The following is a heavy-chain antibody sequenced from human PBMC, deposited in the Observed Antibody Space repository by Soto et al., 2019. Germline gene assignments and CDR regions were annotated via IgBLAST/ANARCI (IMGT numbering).Heavy chain of an antibody. Sequence: SETLSLTCTFSCGSIISYYWSWIRQPPGKGLEWIGYIYYSGSTNYNPSLKSRVTISVDTSKNQFSLKLSSVTAADTAVYYCARDGRGLYSSSSGGYYYGMDVWGQGTTVTVSS. V-gene: IGHV4-59*01. J-gene: IGHJ6*02. CDR3: ARDGRGLYSSSSGGYYYGMDV. D-gene: IGHD6-6*01. CDR1: CGSIISYY. CDR2: IYYSGST.